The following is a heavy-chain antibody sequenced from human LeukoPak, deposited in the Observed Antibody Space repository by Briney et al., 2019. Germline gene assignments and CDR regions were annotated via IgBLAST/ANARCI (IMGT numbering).Heavy chain of an antibody. CDR3: VKEGYSYDRSGYYLYFDY. J-gene: IGHJ4*02. CDR1: GFTFSSYA. D-gene: IGHD3-22*01. CDR2: ISSNGGST. V-gene: IGHV3-64D*06. Sequence: PGESLRLSCSASGFTFSSYAMHWVRQAPGEGLEYVSAISSNGGSTYYADSVKGRFTISRDNSKNTLYLQMSSLRAEDTAVYYCVKEGYSYDRSGYYLYFDYWGQGTLVTVSS.